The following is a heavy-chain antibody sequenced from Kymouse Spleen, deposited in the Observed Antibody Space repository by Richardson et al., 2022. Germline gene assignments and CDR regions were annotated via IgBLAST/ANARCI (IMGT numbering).Heavy chain of an antibody. CDR3: ARGYCSSTSYYYFDY. V-gene: IGHV3-33*01. D-gene: IGHD2-2*02. CDR1: GFTFSSYG. CDR2: IWYDGSNK. Sequence: QVQLVESGGGVVQPGRSLRLSCAASGFTFSSYGMHWVRQAPGKGLEWVAVIWYDGSNKYYADSVKGRFTISRDNSKNTLYLQMNSLRAEDTAVYYCARGYCSSTSYYYFDYWGQGTLVTVSS. J-gene: IGHJ4*02.